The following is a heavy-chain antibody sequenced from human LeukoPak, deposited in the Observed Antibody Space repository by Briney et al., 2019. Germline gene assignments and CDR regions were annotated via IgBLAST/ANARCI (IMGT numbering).Heavy chain of an antibody. CDR1: GYTFTGYY. Sequence: ASVKVSCKASGYTFTGYYMHWVRQAPGQGLEWMGWINPNSGGTNYAQKFQGRVTMTRNTSISTAYMELSSLRSEDTAVYYCARLGWYCTGPRCEMNTYYGMDVWGQGTTVTVSS. D-gene: IGHD2-8*02. V-gene: IGHV1-2*02. J-gene: IGHJ6*02. CDR3: ARLGWYCTGPRCEMNTYYGMDV. CDR2: INPNSGGT.